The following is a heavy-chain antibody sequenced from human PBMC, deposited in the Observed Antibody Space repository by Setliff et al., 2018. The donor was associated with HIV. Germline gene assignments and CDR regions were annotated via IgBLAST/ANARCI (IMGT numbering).Heavy chain of an antibody. V-gene: IGHV4-39*01. J-gene: IGHJ4*02. Sequence: SETLSLTCIVSRDSISSGNYYWGWIRQPPGKGLEWIGSIYYSGGTYYNPSFKSQLTISVDTSKNQFSLSLTSVTAADTAMYYCARGVAPLAARGSLFDYRGQGTLVTV. D-gene: IGHD6-6*01. CDR1: RDSISSGNYY. CDR3: ARGVAPLAARGSLFDY. CDR2: IYYSGGT.